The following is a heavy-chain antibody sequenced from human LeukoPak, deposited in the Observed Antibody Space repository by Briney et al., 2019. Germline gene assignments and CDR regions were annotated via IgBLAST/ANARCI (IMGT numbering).Heavy chain of an antibody. CDR1: GFTLSNYW. CDR3: AKVIMITFGRVIEGFDY. Sequence: GGSLRLSCAASGFTLSNYWMHWVRQLPVPGKGLVWVSRISSDGQSTRYVNSVKGRITISRDNAKNTLYLQMNSLRAEDTAVYYCAKVIMITFGRVIEGFDYWGQGTLVTVSS. CDR2: ISSDGQST. V-gene: IGHV3-74*01. J-gene: IGHJ4*02. D-gene: IGHD3-16*02.